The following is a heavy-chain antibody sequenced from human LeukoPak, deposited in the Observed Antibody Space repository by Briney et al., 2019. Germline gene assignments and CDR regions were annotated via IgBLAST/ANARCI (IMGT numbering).Heavy chain of an antibody. J-gene: IGHJ4*02. D-gene: IGHD3-16*01. CDR3: ARDPPSRDVPFDY. Sequence: GASVKVSCKASGYTFTGYYMHWVRQAPGQGLEWMGWINPNSGGTNYAQKFQGRVTMTRDTSISTAYMELSRLRSDDTAVYYCARDPPSRDVPFDYWGQGTLVTVSS. V-gene: IGHV1-2*02. CDR2: INPNSGGT. CDR1: GYTFTGYY.